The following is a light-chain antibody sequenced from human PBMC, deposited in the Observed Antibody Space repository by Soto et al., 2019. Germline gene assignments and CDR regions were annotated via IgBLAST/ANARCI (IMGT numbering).Light chain of an antibody. CDR1: SSDIGGYKY. CDR2: YVN. J-gene: IGLJ3*02. V-gene: IGLV2-11*01. Sequence: QSVLTQPRSVSGSPGQSVTISCTGTSSDIGGYKYVSWYRQDPGKAPKLILSYVNKRPSGVPDRFSGSKSGNTASLTISGLQTDDEAAYNCCSYTGSYTLVFGGGTKLTVL. CDR3: CSYTGSYTLV.